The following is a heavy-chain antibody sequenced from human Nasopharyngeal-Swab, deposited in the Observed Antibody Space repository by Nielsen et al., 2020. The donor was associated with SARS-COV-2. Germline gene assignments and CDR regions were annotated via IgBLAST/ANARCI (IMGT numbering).Heavy chain of an antibody. V-gene: IGHV3-30*18. CDR2: ISYDGSNK. J-gene: IGHJ5*02. CDR3: AKSPPASDYGDYGSFDP. Sequence: GGSLRLSCAASGFTFSSYGMHWVRQAPGKGLEWVTIISYDGSNKYYADSVKGRFTISRDNSKNTLYLQMNSLRAEDTAVYYCAKSPPASDYGDYGSFDPWGQGTLVPVSS. D-gene: IGHD4-17*01. CDR1: GFTFSSYG.